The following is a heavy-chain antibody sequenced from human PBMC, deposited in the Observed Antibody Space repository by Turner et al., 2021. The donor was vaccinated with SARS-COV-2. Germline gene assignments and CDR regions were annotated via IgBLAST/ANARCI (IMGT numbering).Heavy chain of an antibody. J-gene: IGHJ4*02. CDR3: ARDKTGGYYGPLDY. V-gene: IGHV3-30-3*01. Sequence: QVQLVESGGGVVQPGRSLSLSCAASGFTFSSYAMNWVRQAPGKGLEWVAVISYDGSNKYYADSVKGRLTISRDNSKNTLYLQMNSLRAEDTAVYYCARDKTGGYYGPLDYWGQGTLVTVSS. D-gene: IGHD3-22*01. CDR1: GFTFSSYA. CDR2: ISYDGSNK.